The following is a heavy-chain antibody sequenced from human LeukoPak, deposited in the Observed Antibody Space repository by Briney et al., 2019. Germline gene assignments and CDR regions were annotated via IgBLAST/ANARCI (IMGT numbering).Heavy chain of an antibody. CDR2: ISGNSGNT. D-gene: IGHD1-7*01. V-gene: IGHV3-23*01. CDR3: AKPHWNYQADWFDP. CDR1: GFTFSSYA. Sequence: GGSLRLSCAASGFTFSSYAMTWVRQAPGKGLEWVSSISGNSGNTNYADSVKGRFTISRDNSKNTLYLQMNSLRAEDTAVYYCAKPHWNYQADWFDPWGQGTLVTVSS. J-gene: IGHJ5*02.